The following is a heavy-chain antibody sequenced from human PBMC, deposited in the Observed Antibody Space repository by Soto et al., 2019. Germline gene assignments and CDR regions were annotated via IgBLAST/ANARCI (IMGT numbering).Heavy chain of an antibody. D-gene: IGHD2-15*01. V-gene: IGHV1-2*02. Sequence: GASLKLSCKASGYTFSVDYSHWGRQAPGQGLEWMGWINPNSGGTNYAQKFQGRVTMTRDTSISTAYMELSRLRSDDTAVYYCATNLRVVVAGSWGQGTLVTVSS. J-gene: IGHJ4*02. CDR1: GYTFSVDY. CDR2: INPNSGGT. CDR3: ATNLRVVVAGS.